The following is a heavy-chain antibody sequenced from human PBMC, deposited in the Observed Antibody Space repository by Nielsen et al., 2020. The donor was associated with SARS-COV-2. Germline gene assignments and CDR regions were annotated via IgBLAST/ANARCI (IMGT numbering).Heavy chain of an antibody. V-gene: IGHV5-10-1*01. CDR3: ARLGAVAGTFDY. CDR1: GYSFTSYW. Sequence: GESLKISCKGSGYSFTSYWIGWVRQMPGKGLEWVGRIDPTDSYTSFSPSFQGHVTISADKSISTAYLQWSSLKASDTAMYYCARLGAVAGTFDYWGQGTLVTVSS. D-gene: IGHD6-19*01. CDR2: IDPTDSYT. J-gene: IGHJ4*02.